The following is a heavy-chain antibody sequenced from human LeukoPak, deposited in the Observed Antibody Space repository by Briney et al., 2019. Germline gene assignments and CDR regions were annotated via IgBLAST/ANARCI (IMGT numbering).Heavy chain of an antibody. V-gene: IGHV4-34*01. Sequence: SETLSLTCAVYGGSFSGYYWSWIRQPPGKGLEWIGEINHSGSTNYNPSLKSRVTISVDTSKNQFSLKLSSVTAADTAVYYCARPSSPCLQSGFDAFDIWGQGTMVTVSS. CDR1: GGSFSGYY. CDR3: ARPSSPCLQSGFDAFDI. CDR2: INHSGST. D-gene: IGHD5-24*01. J-gene: IGHJ3*02.